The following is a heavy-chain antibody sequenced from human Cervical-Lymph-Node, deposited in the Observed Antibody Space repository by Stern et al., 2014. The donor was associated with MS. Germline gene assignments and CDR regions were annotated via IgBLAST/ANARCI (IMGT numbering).Heavy chain of an antibody. D-gene: IGHD6-13*01. Sequence: LGESWGGADQAGRSLRVPCAVSGFTFSSYVMHWVRQDPGKGPDGAAVIWYDGSNQYYADSVKGRFTISRDNSKTTLYLQMNSLRAGDTTVYYCARSSSASPYYYCGMDVWGQGTTVTVSS. V-gene: IGHV3-33*01. CDR1: GFTFSSYV. J-gene: IGHJ6*02. CDR3: ARSSSASPYYYCGMDV. CDR2: IWYDGSNQ.